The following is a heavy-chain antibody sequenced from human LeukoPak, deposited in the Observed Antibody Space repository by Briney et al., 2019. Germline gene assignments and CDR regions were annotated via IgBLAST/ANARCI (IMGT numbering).Heavy chain of an antibody. Sequence: SETLSLTCTVSGGSISSYYWSWIRHPPGEGLEWVGYIYYSGSTSYNPSLKSRVTISVDTSKNQFSLKLSSVTAADTAVYYCARGGWSLDYWGQGTLVTVSS. CDR1: GGSISSYY. J-gene: IGHJ4*02. V-gene: IGHV4-59*01. CDR3: ARGGWSLDY. CDR2: IYYSGST. D-gene: IGHD1-26*01.